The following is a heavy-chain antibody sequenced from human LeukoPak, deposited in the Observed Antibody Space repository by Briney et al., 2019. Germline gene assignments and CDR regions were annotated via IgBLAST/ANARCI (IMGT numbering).Heavy chain of an antibody. Sequence: PGGSLRLSCAASGFTFSSYGMSWVRQAPGKGLEWVSAITATSSSTHDADSVQGRFTISRDNSKNTLYLQMNSLRAEDTAVYYCANYGIVGATSWFDPWGQGTLVTVSS. CDR2: ITATSSST. J-gene: IGHJ5*02. CDR1: GFTFSSYG. CDR3: ANYGIVGATSWFDP. D-gene: IGHD1-26*01. V-gene: IGHV3-23*01.